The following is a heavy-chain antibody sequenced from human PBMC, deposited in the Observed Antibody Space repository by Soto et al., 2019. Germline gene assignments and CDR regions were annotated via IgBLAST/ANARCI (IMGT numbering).Heavy chain of an antibody. Sequence: VKLVQSGPEVKKPGASVKVSCKTSGYTFTSFGISWVRQAPGQGLEWMGWITTDKGKTNYAQKFQGRVTMTTDTSTSTAYMELRSLRSDDTAVYYCATRSPAFDYWGQGTLVTVSS. CDR2: ITTDKGKT. CDR3: ATRSPAFDY. CDR1: GYTFTSFG. J-gene: IGHJ4*02. V-gene: IGHV1-18*01.